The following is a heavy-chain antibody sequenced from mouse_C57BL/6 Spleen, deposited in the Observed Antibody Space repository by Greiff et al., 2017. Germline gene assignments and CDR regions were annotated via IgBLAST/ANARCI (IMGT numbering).Heavy chain of an antibody. CDR3: ASRGLFCEGAWFAY. V-gene: IGHV1-82*01. CDR2: IYPGDGDT. CDR1: GYAFSSSW. J-gene: IGHJ3*01. D-gene: IGHD3-3*01. Sequence: QVQLQQSGPELVKPGASVKISCKASGYAFSSSWMNWVKQRPGKGLEWIGRIYPGDGDTNYNGKFKGTATLTADKSSSTAYMQLSSLTSEDSAVYFCASRGLFCEGAWFAYWGQGTLVTVSA.